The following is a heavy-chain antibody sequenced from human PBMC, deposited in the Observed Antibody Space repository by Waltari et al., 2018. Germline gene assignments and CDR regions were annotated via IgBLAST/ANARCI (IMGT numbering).Heavy chain of an antibody. D-gene: IGHD1-26*01. CDR2: IYYSGST. CDR3: ARATGELPAFDY. J-gene: IGHJ4*02. V-gene: IGHV4-59*01. Sequence: QVQLQESGPGLVKPSETLSLTCTVPGGSISSYYWRWIRQPPGKGLEWIGYIYYSGSTNYNPSLKSRVTISVDTSKNQFSLKLSSVTAADTAVYYCARATGELPAFDYWGQGTLVTVSS. CDR1: GGSISSYY.